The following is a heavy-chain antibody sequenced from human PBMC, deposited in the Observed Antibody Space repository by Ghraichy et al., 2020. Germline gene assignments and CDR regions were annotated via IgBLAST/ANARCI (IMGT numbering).Heavy chain of an antibody. D-gene: IGHD2-2*01. CDR2: IWYDGSNK. J-gene: IGHJ6*02. Sequence: GGSLRLSCAASGFTFSSYGMHWVRQAPGKGLEWVAVIWYDGSNKYYADSVKGRFTISRDNSKNTLYLQMNSLRAEDTAVYYCARSQGRPLGYCSSTSCNSPYYYYGMDVWGQGTTVTVSS. V-gene: IGHV3-33*01. CDR3: ARSQGRPLGYCSSTSCNSPYYYYGMDV. CDR1: GFTFSSYG.